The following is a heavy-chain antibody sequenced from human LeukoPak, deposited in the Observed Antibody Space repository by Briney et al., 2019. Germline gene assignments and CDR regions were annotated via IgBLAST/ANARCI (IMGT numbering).Heavy chain of an antibody. D-gene: IGHD1-26*01. CDR2: VSGSGGST. J-gene: IGHJ6*03. CDR1: GFTFSSYG. Sequence: GGSLRLSCAASGFTFSSYGMSWVRQAPGKGLEWVSAVSGSGGSTYYADSVKGRFTISRDNSKDTVSLRMSGLTSEDTGVYYCAKHGSPKNYYYYYYMDVWGKGTTVTVSS. CDR3: AKHGSPKNYYYYYYMDV. V-gene: IGHV3-23*01.